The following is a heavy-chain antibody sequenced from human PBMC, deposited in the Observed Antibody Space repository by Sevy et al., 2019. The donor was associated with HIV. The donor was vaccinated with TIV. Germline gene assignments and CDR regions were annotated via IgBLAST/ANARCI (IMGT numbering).Heavy chain of an antibody. CDR1: GYSISSGYY. CDR3: VRGSGGDRLDYYGLDV. V-gene: IGHV4-38-2*01. J-gene: IGHJ6*02. Sequence: SETLSLTCVVSGYSISSGYYWGWVRQPPGKGLQWIGNIYHRGNTYYNPSLQGRATLSVEKSKNQFSLKMTAVTDTDTAVYYCVRGSGGDRLDYYGLDVWGQGTTVTVS. CDR2: IYHRGNT. D-gene: IGHD2-15*01.